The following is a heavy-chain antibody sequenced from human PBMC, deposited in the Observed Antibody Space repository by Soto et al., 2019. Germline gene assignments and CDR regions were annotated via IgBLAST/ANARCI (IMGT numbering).Heavy chain of an antibody. Sequence: SETLSLTCAGYGGSFSGYYWTGIRQPPGTGLEWIGEINHSGSTNYNPSLKSRVTISVDTSKNQFSLKLSSVTAADTAVYYCAKYYDSNPSPLPSDYWGKAALLTVSS. CDR1: GGSFSGYY. J-gene: IGHJ4*02. CDR3: AKYYDSNPSPLPSDY. CDR2: INHSGST. D-gene: IGHD3-22*01. V-gene: IGHV4-34*01.